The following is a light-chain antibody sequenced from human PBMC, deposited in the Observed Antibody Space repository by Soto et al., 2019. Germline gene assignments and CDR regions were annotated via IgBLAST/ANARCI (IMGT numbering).Light chain of an antibody. V-gene: IGKV3-20*01. CDR2: GAS. CDR3: QQYGSSPPIT. Sequence: EIVLTQSPGTLSLSPGERATLSCRASQSVSSSYLAWYQQKPGQAPRLLIYGASSMATGIPDRFSGSGSGTDFTLTISRLGPEDFAVYSCQQYGSSPPITFGQGTRLEIK. J-gene: IGKJ5*01. CDR1: QSVSSSY.